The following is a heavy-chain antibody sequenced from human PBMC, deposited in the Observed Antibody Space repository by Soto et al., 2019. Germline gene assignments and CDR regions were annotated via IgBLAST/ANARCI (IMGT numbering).Heavy chain of an antibody. CDR2: IYYSGST. D-gene: IGHD3-22*01. Sequence: SETPSLTCTVSGGSISRGDYYWSWIRQPPGTGLEWIGYIYYSGSTYYNPSLESRVTISADTSKNQFSLKLSSVTAADTAVYYCARADSSGYSYFDYWGQGSLVTVSS. J-gene: IGHJ4*02. CDR1: GGSISRGDYY. V-gene: IGHV4-30-4*01. CDR3: ARADSSGYSYFDY.